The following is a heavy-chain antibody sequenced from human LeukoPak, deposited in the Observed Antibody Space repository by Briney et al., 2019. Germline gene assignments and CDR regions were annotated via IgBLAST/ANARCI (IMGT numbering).Heavy chain of an antibody. J-gene: IGHJ4*02. Sequence: ASVKVSCKATGYTFRDNYIHWLRQAPGQGLAWMGWIVANNGDTKSAQKFQGRVTKSRDTYISTAHIDLSSLSPDDAAVYYCARDPSSVTLYFFDYWGQGTLVTVSS. CDR2: IVANNGDT. V-gene: IGHV1-2*02. D-gene: IGHD4-11*01. CDR1: GYTFRDNY. CDR3: ARDPSSVTLYFFDY.